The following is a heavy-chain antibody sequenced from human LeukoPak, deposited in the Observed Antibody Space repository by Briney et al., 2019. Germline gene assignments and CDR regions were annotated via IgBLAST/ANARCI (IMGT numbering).Heavy chain of an antibody. Sequence: PSETLSLTCAVYGGSFSDYYWSWIRQPPGKGLEWIGEINHSGSTNYNPSLKSRVTISVDTSKNQFSLKLSSVTAADAAVYYCARCFSVSPPTYTDAFDIWGQGTMVTVSS. CDR1: GGSFSDYY. V-gene: IGHV4-34*01. J-gene: IGHJ3*02. CDR3: ARCFSVSPPTYTDAFDI. D-gene: IGHD2-2*02. CDR2: INHSGST.